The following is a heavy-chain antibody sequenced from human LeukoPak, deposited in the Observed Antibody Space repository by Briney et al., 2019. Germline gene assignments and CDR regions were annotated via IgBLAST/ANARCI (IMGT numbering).Heavy chain of an antibody. D-gene: IGHD3-10*01. CDR2: ISAYNGNT. J-gene: IGHJ5*02. CDR3: ARVLITMVRGTWFDP. Sequence: ASVKVSCKASGYTFTSYGISWVRQAPGQGLEWMGWISAYNGNTNYAQKLQGRVTMTTDTSTSTAYMELRSLRSDDTAVYYCARVLITMVRGTWFDPWGQGTLVTVSS. V-gene: IGHV1-18*01. CDR1: GYTFTSYG.